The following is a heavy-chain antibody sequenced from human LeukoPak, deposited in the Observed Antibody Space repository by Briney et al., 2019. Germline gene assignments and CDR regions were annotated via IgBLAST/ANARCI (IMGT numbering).Heavy chain of an antibody. V-gene: IGHV3-23*01. D-gene: IGHD4-17*01. J-gene: IGHJ4*02. Sequence: PGGSLRLSCAASGFTFSSYAMSWVRQAPGKGLEWVSAISGSGGSTYYADSVKGRFTISRDNSKNTLYLQMNSLRAEDTAVYYCAKDGVGGTVTSHGLNDYWGQGTLVTVSS. CDR1: GFTFSSYA. CDR2: ISGSGGST. CDR3: AKDGVGGTVTSHGLNDY.